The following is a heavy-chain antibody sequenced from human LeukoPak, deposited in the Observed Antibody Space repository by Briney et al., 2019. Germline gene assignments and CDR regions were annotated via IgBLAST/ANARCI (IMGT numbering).Heavy chain of an antibody. CDR3: ARASTIAALRGGFDY. CDR1: GGSISSSSYY. J-gene: IGHJ4*02. Sequence: SETLSLTCTVSGGSISSSSYYWGWIRQPPGKGLEWIGSIYYSGSTYYNPSLKSRVTISVDKSKNQFSLKLSSVTAADTAVYCCARASTIAALRGGFDYWGQGTLVTVSS. D-gene: IGHD6-6*01. V-gene: IGHV4-39*07. CDR2: IYYSGST.